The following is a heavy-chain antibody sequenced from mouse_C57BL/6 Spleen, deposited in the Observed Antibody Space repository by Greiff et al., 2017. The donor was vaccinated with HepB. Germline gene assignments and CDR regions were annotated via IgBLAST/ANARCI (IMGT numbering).Heavy chain of an antibody. Sequence: QVQLQQPGAELVKPGASVKMSCKASGYTFTSYWITWVKQRPGQGLEWIGDIYPGSGSTNDNEKFKSKATLTVDTSSSTAYMPLSSLPSEDSAVYYCARRGITTVVAEDYWGQGTTLTVSS. V-gene: IGHV1-55*01. D-gene: IGHD1-1*01. J-gene: IGHJ2*01. CDR3: ARRGITTVVAEDY. CDR1: GYTFTSYW. CDR2: IYPGSGST.